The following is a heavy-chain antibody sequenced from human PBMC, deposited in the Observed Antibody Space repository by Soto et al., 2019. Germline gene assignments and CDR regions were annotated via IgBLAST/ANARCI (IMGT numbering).Heavy chain of an antibody. CDR1: GYTFTSYA. CDR2: INAGNGNT. CDR3: ARANVLLWFGELPDFDY. V-gene: IGHV1-3*01. Sequence: VASVKVSCKASGYTFTSYAMHWVRQAPGQRLEWMGWINAGNGNTKYLQKFQGRVTTTRDTSASTAYMELSSLRSEDTAVYYCARANVLLWFGELPDFDYWGQGTLVTVSS. J-gene: IGHJ4*02. D-gene: IGHD3-10*01.